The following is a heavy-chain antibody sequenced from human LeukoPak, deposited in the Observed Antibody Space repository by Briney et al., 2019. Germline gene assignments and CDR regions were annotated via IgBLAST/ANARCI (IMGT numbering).Heavy chain of an antibody. J-gene: IGHJ5*02. Sequence: ASVKVSCKASGGTFSSYAISWVRQAPGQGLEWMGGIIPIFGTANYAQKFQGRVTITTDESTSTAYMELSSLRSEDTAVYYCARFPGYSYGHHWFDPWGQGTLVTVSS. CDR2: IIPIFGTA. D-gene: IGHD5-18*01. CDR1: GGTFSSYA. V-gene: IGHV1-69*05. CDR3: ARFPGYSYGHHWFDP.